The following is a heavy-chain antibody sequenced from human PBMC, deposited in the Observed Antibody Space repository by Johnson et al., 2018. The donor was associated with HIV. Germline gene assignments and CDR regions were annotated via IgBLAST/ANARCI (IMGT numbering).Heavy chain of an antibody. CDR3: TRGATWFGDAFDI. CDR1: FDDYG. J-gene: IGHJ3*02. V-gene: IGHV3-20*03. Sequence: FDDYGMSWVRQAPGKGLEWVSGINWNGGSTGYADSVKGRFTISRDNAKNSLYLQMNSLRAEDTALYYCTRGATWFGDAFDIWGQGTMVTVSS. D-gene: IGHD3-10*01. CDR2: INWNGGST.